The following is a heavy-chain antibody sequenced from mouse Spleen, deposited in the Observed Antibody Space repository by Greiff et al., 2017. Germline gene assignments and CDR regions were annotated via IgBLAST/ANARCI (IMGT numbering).Heavy chain of an antibody. J-gene: IGHJ2*01. CDR2: IDPSDSYT. D-gene: IGHD2-3*01. CDR3: ARGEDDGYFDY. Sequence: VQLQQPGAELVKPGASVKLSCKASGYTFTSYWMQWVKQRPGQGLEWIGEIDPSDSYTNYNQKFKGKATLTVDTSSSTAYMQLSSLTSEDSAVYYCARGEDDGYFDYWGQGTTLTVSS. CDR1: GYTFTSYW. V-gene: IGHV1-50*01.